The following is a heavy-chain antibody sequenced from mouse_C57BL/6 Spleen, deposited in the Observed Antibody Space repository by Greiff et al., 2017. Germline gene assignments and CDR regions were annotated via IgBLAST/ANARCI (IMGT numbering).Heavy chain of an antibody. V-gene: IGHV1-81*01. J-gene: IGHJ1*03. CDR2: IYPRSGNT. D-gene: IGHD1-1*01. CDR3: ARSYGSSYPYWYFDV. CDR1: GYTFTSYG. Sequence: VQLQESGAELARPGASVKLSCKASGYTFTSYGISWVKQRTGQGLEWIGEIYPRSGNTYYNEKFKGKATLTADKSSSTAYMELRSLTSEDSAVYFCARSYGSSYPYWYFDVWGTGTTVTVSS.